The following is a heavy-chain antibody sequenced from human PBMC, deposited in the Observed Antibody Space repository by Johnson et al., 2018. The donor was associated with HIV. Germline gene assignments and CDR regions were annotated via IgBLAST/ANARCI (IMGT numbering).Heavy chain of an antibody. Sequence: VQLVESGGGLVQPGRSLRLSCAASGFTFDDYAMHWVRQAPGKGLEWVSGISWNSGSIGYADSVKGRFTISRDNAKNSLYLQMNSLRAEDTALYYCAKDMGVGAGHPGAFDIWGQGTMVTVSS. V-gene: IGHV3-9*01. CDR2: ISWNSGSI. CDR3: AKDMGVGAGHPGAFDI. CDR1: GFTFDDYA. J-gene: IGHJ3*02. D-gene: IGHD3-16*01.